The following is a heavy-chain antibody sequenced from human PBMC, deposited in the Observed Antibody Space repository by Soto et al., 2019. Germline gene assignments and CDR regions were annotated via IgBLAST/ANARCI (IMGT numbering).Heavy chain of an antibody. D-gene: IGHD5-18*01. CDR3: ARQDTGTNTGAFDI. J-gene: IGHJ3*02. CDR2: IYYSGST. CDR1: GGSISSYY. Sequence: SETLSLTCTVSGGSISSYYWSWIRQPPGKGLEWIGYIYYSGSTNYNPSLKSRVTISVDTSKNQFSLRLNSVAAADTAVYYCARQDTGTNTGAFDIWGRGIMVTVSS. V-gene: IGHV4-59*08.